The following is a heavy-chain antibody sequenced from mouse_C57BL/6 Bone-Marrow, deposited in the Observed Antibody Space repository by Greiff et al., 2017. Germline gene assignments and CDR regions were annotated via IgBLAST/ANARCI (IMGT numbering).Heavy chain of an antibody. Sequence: EVQRVESGPGLVKPSQSLSLTCSVTGYSITSGYYWNWIRQFPGNKLEWMGYISYDGSNNYNPSLKNRISITRDTSKNQFFLKLNSVTTEDTATYDCARDGYYEYYFDYWGQGTTLTVSS. V-gene: IGHV3-6*01. J-gene: IGHJ2*01. D-gene: IGHD2-4*01. CDR1: GYSITSGYY. CDR3: ARDGYYEYYFDY. CDR2: ISYDGSN.